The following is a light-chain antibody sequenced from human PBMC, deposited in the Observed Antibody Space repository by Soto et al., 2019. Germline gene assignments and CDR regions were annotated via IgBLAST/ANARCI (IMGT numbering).Light chain of an antibody. CDR3: QQYGSSPIT. CDR2: AAS. V-gene: IGKV1-9*01. J-gene: IGKJ5*01. Sequence: DTQLTQSPSLRSAPVGDRVTITWRASQHVSRSVRWYQQKPGKAPKLLISAASTLHSGVPSRFSGSGSGTDFTLTISRLEPEDFAVYYCQQYGSSPITFGQGTRLEIK. CDR1: QHVSRS.